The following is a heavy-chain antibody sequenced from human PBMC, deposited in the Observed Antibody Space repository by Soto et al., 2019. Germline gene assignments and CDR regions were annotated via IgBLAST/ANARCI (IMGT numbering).Heavy chain of an antibody. CDR2: IRSKANSYAT. V-gene: IGHV3-73*02. D-gene: IGHD3-3*01. CDR3: TRPNYDFWSGYYGGYGMDV. Sequence: EVQLVESGGGLVQPGGSLKLSCAASGFTFSGSAMHWVRQASGKGLEWVGRIRSKANSYATEYAASVKGRFTISRDDSKNTAYLQMNSLKTEDTAVYYCTRPNYDFWSGYYGGYGMDVWGQGTTVTVSS. CDR1: GFTFSGSA. J-gene: IGHJ6*02.